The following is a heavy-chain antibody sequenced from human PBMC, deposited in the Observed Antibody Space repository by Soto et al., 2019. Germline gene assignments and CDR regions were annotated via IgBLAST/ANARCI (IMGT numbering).Heavy chain of an antibody. Sequence: GGSLRLSCAASGFTFSSYSMNWVRQAPGKGLEWVAVIWYDGSNKYYADSVKGRFTISRDNSKNTLYLQMNSLRAEDTAVYYCAREDTAMVTGNWFDPWGQGTLVTVSS. V-gene: IGHV3-33*08. J-gene: IGHJ5*02. CDR3: AREDTAMVTGNWFDP. CDR2: IWYDGSNK. CDR1: GFTFSSYS. D-gene: IGHD5-18*01.